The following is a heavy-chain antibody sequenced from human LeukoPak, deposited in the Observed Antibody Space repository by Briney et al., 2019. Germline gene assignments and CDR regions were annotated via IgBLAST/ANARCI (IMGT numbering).Heavy chain of an antibody. CDR1: GGTFSSYA. J-gene: IGHJ4*02. V-gene: IGHV1-69*01. D-gene: IGHD3-22*01. CDR3: ATLNPYDSSGPEDY. CDR2: IIPIFGTA. Sequence: LWASVKVSCKASGGTFSSYAISWVRQAPGQGLEWMGGIIPIFGTANYAQKFQGRVTITADESTSTAYMELSSLRSEDTAVYYCATLNPYDSSGPEDYWGQGTLVTVSS.